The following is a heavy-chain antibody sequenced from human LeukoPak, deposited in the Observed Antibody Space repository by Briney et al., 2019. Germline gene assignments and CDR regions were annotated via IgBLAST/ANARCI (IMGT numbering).Heavy chain of an antibody. CDR2: ISSSGGST. D-gene: IGHD1-26*01. J-gene: IGHJ4*02. Sequence: GGSLRLSCAASGFTFSSSAMSWVRQVPGKGLEWVSGISSSGGSTNYADSVRGRFTISRDNSKNTLYEQMNSLRDEDTALYYCAQDQRWESPHYLDSWGQGTLVTVSS. CDR3: AQDQRWESPHYLDS. CDR1: GFTFSSSA. V-gene: IGHV3-23*01.